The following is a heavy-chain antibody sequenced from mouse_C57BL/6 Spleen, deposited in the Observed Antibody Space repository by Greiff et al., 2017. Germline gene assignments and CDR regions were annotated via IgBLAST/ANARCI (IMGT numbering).Heavy chain of an antibody. D-gene: IGHD2-4*01. CDR1: GYTFTSYT. J-gene: IGHJ3*01. CDR3: ARFDYGAWFAY. Sequence: VHLVESGAELARPGASVKMSCKASGYTFTSYTMHWVKQRPGQGLEWIGYINPSSGYTKYNQKFKDKATLTADKSSSTAYMQQSSLTSEDSAVYYCARFDYGAWFAYWGQGTLVTVSA. CDR2: INPSSGYT. V-gene: IGHV1-4*01.